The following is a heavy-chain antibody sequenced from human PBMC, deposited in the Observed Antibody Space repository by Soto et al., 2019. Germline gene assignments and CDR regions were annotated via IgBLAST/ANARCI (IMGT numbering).Heavy chain of an antibody. J-gene: IGHJ3*02. D-gene: IGHD2-2*01. CDR3: ARLELGYCSSTSCNDAFDI. Sequence: NPGWSLRLSCAASGFTFSSYSMNLVRQAPGKGLEWVSSISSSSSYIYYADSVKGRFTISRDNAKNSLYLQMNRLRAEDTAVYYCARLELGYCSSTSCNDAFDIWGQGTMVTVSS. CDR2: ISSSSSYI. V-gene: IGHV3-21*01. CDR1: GFTFSSYS.